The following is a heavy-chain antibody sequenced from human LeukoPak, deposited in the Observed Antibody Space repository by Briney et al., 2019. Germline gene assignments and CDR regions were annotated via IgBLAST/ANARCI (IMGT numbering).Heavy chain of an antibody. J-gene: IGHJ4*02. V-gene: IGHV4-34*01. CDR1: GGSFSGYY. CDR2: IYYTGSA. Sequence: SETLSLTCAVYGGSFSGYYWSWIRQPPGTGLEWIGSIYYTGSAYYNPSLQSRVTISVDTSKNQFSLRLISVTAADTAVYYCARSGADPIALAGGLLGYWGQGTLVTVSS. CDR3: ARSGADPIALAGGLLGY. D-gene: IGHD6-19*01.